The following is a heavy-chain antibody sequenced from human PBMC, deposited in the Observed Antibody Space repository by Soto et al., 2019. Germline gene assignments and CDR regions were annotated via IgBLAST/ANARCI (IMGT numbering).Heavy chain of an antibody. J-gene: IGHJ4*02. CDR3: ARAYCSGGSCYGDY. D-gene: IGHD2-15*01. CDR2: ISAYNGNT. Sequence: ASVKVSCKASGYTFTSYGISWVRQAPGQGLEWMGWISAYNGNTNYAQKIQGRDTMTTDTSTSTAYMELRSLRSDDTAVYYCARAYCSGGSCYGDYWGQGTLVTVSS. V-gene: IGHV1-18*01. CDR1: GYTFTSYG.